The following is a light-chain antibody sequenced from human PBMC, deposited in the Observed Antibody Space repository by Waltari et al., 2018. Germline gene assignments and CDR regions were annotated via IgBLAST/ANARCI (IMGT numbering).Light chain of an antibody. Sequence: DLTQPLSVSVALGQTARITCGGNNIGSKKVHWYQQRPGQAPVLVIYRNSNWPSGLPERFSGSNSGNTATLTISRAQAGDEADYYCQVWDSNNWVFGGGTK. CDR1: NIGSKK. J-gene: IGLJ3*02. V-gene: IGLV3-9*01. CDR3: QVWDSNNWV. CDR2: RNS.